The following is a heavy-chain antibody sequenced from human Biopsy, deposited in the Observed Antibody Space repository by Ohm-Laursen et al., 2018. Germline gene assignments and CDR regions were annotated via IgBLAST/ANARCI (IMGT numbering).Heavy chain of an antibody. CDR1: GGTFRSDA. J-gene: IGHJ3*02. V-gene: IGHV1-69*06. CDR3: ARAERFLECFDI. CDR2: LVPMFGTA. Sequence: SVKVSCKASGGTFRSDAISWVRQAPGQGLEWMGGLVPMFGTAKYSQKFQDRVTITADTSTSTAYMELSSLRSEDTAVYYCARAERFLECFDIWGQGTMVTVSS. D-gene: IGHD3-3*01.